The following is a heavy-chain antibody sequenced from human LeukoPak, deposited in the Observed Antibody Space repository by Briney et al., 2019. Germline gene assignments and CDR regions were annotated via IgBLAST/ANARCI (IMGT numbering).Heavy chain of an antibody. J-gene: IGHJ4*02. CDR3: ARVVAYDSSGYYRYYFDN. CDR1: GFTVSSNH. Sequence: GGSLRLSCAASGFTVSSNHMSWVRQAPGKGLEWVSVIYSGGSTYYADSVKGRFTISRDNSKNTLYLQMNSLRAEDTAVYYCARVVAYDSSGYYRYYFDNWGQGTLVTVSS. V-gene: IGHV3-66*01. D-gene: IGHD3-22*01. CDR2: IYSGGST.